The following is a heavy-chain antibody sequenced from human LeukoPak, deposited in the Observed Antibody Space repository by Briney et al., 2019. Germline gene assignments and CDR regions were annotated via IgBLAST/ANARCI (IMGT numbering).Heavy chain of an antibody. CDR2: IYSGGST. CDR3: ARGSDLTGTPDYYYYYYMDV. J-gene: IGHJ6*03. CDR1: GFTVSSNY. D-gene: IGHD1-7*01. Sequence: GGSLRLSCAASGFTVSSNYMSWVRQAPGKGLEWVSVIYSGGSTYYSDSVKGRFTISRDNSKNTLYLQMNSLRAEDTAVYYCARGSDLTGTPDYYYYYYMDVWGKGTTVTVAS. V-gene: IGHV3-53*01.